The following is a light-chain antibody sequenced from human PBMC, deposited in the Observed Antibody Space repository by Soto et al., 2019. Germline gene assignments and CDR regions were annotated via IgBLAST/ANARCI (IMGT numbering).Light chain of an antibody. CDR1: QSISTW. CDR3: QQYNRYSWT. J-gene: IGKJ1*01. CDR2: DAS. V-gene: IGKV1-5*01. Sequence: DIQMTQSPSTLSASVGDRVTIACRASQSISTWLAWYQQKPGKAPRLLIKDASILQSGVPSRFSGSGSGTQFTLTISSLQPDDTATYYCQQYNRYSWTFGQGTKVEV.